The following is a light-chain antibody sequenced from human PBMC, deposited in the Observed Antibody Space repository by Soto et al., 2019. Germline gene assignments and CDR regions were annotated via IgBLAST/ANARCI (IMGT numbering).Light chain of an antibody. J-gene: IGKJ1*01. CDR3: QQRSSWWT. V-gene: IGKV3-11*01. CDR2: DAS. CDR1: QSVSSY. Sequence: EIVLTQSPATLSLSPGERATLSCRASQSVSSYLAWYQQKPGQAPRLLIYDASNRATGIPARFSGSGSGTAFTLTISSLEPEDFAVYYCQQRSSWWTFGQGTKVEI.